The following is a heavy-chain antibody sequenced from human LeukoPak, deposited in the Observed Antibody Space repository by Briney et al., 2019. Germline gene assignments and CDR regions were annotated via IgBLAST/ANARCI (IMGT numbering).Heavy chain of an antibody. V-gene: IGHV3-30*02. CDR1: GFTFSSYG. J-gene: IGHJ4*02. CDR3: ARVNARPGTSWYFDY. D-gene: IGHD2-2*01. Sequence: PGGSLRLSCAASGFTFSSYGMHWVRQAPGKGLEWVAFIRYDGSNKYYADSVKGRFTISRDNAKNSLYLQMNSLRAEDTAVYYCARVNARPGTSWYFDYWGQGTLVTVSS. CDR2: IRYDGSNK.